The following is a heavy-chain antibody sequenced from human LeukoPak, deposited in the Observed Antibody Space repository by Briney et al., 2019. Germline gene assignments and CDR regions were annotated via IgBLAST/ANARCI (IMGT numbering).Heavy chain of an antibody. D-gene: IGHD2-15*01. CDR3: ARDGWPAFDY. CDR2: TFYRSKWYN. Sequence: SQTLSLTCVIAGDSVSSNTAAWNWIRPSPLRGLEWLGRTFYRSKWYNDYAGSVKSRITISPDTSKNHFSLHLDSVTPEDTAMYYCARDGWPAFDYWGQGSLVTVSS. J-gene: IGHJ4*02. V-gene: IGHV6-1*01. CDR1: GDSVSSNTAA.